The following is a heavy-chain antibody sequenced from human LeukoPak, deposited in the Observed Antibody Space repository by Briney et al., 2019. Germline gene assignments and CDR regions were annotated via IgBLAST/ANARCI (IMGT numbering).Heavy chain of an antibody. J-gene: IGHJ3*02. CDR3: STGSGHAFDI. V-gene: IGHV3-74*01. Sequence: GGSLRLSCAASGFTFSSYWMHWVRQVPGKGLVWVSRINSDGSSTSYADSVKGRFAISRDNAKNTLYVQMNSLRAEDTAVYYCSTGSGHAFDIWGRGTMVTVSS. CDR2: INSDGSST. D-gene: IGHD3-10*01. CDR1: GFTFSSYW.